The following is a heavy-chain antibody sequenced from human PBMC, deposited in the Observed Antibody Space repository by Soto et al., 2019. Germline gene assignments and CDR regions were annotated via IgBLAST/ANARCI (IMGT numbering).Heavy chain of an antibody. CDR3: ARRGGVLGIAAAVKYYTYGMDV. CDR2: IDPSDSYT. J-gene: IGHJ6*02. Sequence: PGESLKISCKGSGYSFTSYWISWVRQMPGKGLEWMGRIDPSDSYTNYSPSFQGHVTISADKSISTAYLQWSSLKASDTAMYYCARRGGVLGIAAAVKYYTYGMDVWGQGTTVTVSS. D-gene: IGHD2-15*01. V-gene: IGHV5-10-1*01. CDR1: GYSFTSYW.